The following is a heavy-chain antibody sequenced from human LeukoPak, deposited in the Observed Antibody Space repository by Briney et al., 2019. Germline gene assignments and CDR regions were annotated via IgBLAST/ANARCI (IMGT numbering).Heavy chain of an antibody. CDR3: ARGARAGYNLEPFDY. CDR2: IYYSGST. D-gene: IGHD5-24*01. V-gene: IGHV4-59*08. CDR1: GGSMSHYY. Sequence: PSETLTLTCTVSGGSMSHYYWSWIRQPPGKGLEWIGYIYYSGSTKYNPSLKSRVTISVDTSKNQFSLELSSVTAADTAVYYCARGARAGYNLEPFDYWGQGTLVTVSS. J-gene: IGHJ4*02.